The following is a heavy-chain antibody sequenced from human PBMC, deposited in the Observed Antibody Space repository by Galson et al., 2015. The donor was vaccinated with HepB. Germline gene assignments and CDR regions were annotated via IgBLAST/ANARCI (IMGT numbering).Heavy chain of an antibody. D-gene: IGHD3-22*01. CDR1: GFSFSAHA. V-gene: IGHV3-30*04. CDR2: ISYDESST. J-gene: IGHJ4*02. Sequence: SLRLSCAASGFSFSAHAMHWVRQAPGKGLDWVAVISYDESSTLYADSVKGRFTISRDNSKNTLYLQMNGLRVEDTAIYRCVRDAGYDSSGYFPYFWGQGTLVTVSS. CDR3: VRDAGYDSSGYFPYF.